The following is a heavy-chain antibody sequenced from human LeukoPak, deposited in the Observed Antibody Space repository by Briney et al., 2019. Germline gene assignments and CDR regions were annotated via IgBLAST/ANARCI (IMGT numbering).Heavy chain of an antibody. V-gene: IGHV4-59*01. CDR1: GGSISDYY. CDR3: ARDFRGSVDAFDI. J-gene: IGHJ3*02. CDR2: IYYSGRT. Sequence: SETLSLTCTVSGGSISDYYWNWMRQPPGKGLEWIGYIYYSGRTNYNPSLKSRVSISVDTSRNQFSLKLSSVTAADTAVYYCARDFRGSVDAFDIWGQGTMVAVSS.